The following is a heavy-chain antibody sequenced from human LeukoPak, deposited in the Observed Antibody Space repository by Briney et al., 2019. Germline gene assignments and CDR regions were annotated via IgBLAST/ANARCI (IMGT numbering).Heavy chain of an antibody. CDR2: IKQDGSEK. Sequence: GGSLRLSCAASGFTFSSYAMHWVRQAPGKGLEWVANIKQDGSEKYYVDSVKGRFTISRDNAKNSLYLQMNSLRAEDTAVYYCARDYYDSSGYYYFDYWGQGTLVTVSS. V-gene: IGHV3-7*01. D-gene: IGHD3-22*01. J-gene: IGHJ4*02. CDR3: ARDYYDSSGYYYFDY. CDR1: GFTFSSYA.